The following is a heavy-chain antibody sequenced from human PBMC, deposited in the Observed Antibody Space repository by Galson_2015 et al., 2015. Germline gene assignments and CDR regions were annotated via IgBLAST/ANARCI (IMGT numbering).Heavy chain of an antibody. V-gene: IGHV6-1*01. Sequence: CAISGDSVSSHSAAWNWIRQSPSRGLEWLGRTYYRSKWYNDYAVSVKSRITINPDTSKNQFSLQLNSVTPEDTAVYYCARDQLQLDPAAVRWFDPWGQGTLVTVSS. CDR1: GDSVSSHSAA. J-gene: IGHJ5*02. CDR3: ARDQLQLDPAAVRWFDP. D-gene: IGHD1-1*01. CDR2: TYYRSKWYN.